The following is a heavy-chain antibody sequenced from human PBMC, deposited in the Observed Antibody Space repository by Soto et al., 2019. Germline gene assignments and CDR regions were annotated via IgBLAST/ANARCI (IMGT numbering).Heavy chain of an antibody. CDR2: IIPIFGTA. Sequence: SVKVSCKASGGTFSSYAISWVRQAPGQGLEWMGGIIPIFGTANYAQKFQGRVTITADESTSTAYMELSSLRSEDTAVYYCASVEYSSSVRHYYYYYGMDVWDQGTTVTVSS. D-gene: IGHD6-6*01. CDR3: ASVEYSSSVRHYYYYYGMDV. V-gene: IGHV1-69*13. J-gene: IGHJ6*02. CDR1: GGTFSSYA.